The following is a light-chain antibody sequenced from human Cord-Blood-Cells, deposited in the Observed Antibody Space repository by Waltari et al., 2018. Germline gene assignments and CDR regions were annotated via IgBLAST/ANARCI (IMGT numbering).Light chain of an antibody. V-gene: IGKV1-33*01. CDR3: QQYDNLLT. Sequence: DIQMTQSPSSLSASVGDRVTITCQASQDISNYLNWYQQKPGQAPKLLIYDASNLETVVPSKVSGSGSWTDYNFTISRLQPEDISTYYCQQYDNLLTFGGGTKVEIK. J-gene: IGKJ4*01. CDR1: QDISNY. CDR2: DAS.